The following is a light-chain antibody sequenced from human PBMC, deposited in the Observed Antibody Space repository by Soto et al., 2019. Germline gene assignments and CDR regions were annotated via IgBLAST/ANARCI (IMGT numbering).Light chain of an antibody. Sequence: DIQMTQSPSSLSASVGVRVTITCQASQDISNYLNWYQQKPGKAPKLLIYDASNVETGVPSRFSGSGSGTYFTFAISSLQPEDSATYYCQQYDNLPRTFGQGPKVEIK. CDR3: QQYDNLPRT. CDR2: DAS. V-gene: IGKV1-33*01. J-gene: IGKJ1*01. CDR1: QDISNY.